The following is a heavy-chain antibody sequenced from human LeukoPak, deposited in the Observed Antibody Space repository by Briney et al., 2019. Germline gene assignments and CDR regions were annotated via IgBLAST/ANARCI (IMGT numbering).Heavy chain of an antibody. CDR2: IIPSLDIT. CDR3: ARGFGGSSGSSDYYGMDV. J-gene: IGHJ6*02. Sequence: SVKVSCKASGATFNNYVITWVRQAPGQGLEWMGMIIPSLDITNYAQKFQGRVTTTADKSTSTAYMELRSLRSEDTAVYYCARGFGGSSGSSDYYGMDVWGQGTTVTVSS. V-gene: IGHV1-69*04. CDR1: GATFNNYV. D-gene: IGHD6-25*01.